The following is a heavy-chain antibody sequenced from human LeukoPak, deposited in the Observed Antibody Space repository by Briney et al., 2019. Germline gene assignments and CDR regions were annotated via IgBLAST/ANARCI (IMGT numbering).Heavy chain of an antibody. CDR1: GFIFSGYD. D-gene: IGHD1-1*01. V-gene: IGHV3-64*01. J-gene: IGHJ4*02. Sequence: RSGGSLKLSCEASGFIFSGYDMSWFRQAPGKGLEYASSLSENERVAFFANSVKGRFTISRDDSKSTLYLQMGSLTTEDTAVYYCARLSGNPTRPTAPDYWGQGTLVTVSS. CDR2: LSENERVA. CDR3: ARLSGNPTRPTAPDY.